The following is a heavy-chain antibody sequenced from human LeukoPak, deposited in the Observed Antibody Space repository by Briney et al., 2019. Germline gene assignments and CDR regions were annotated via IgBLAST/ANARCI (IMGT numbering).Heavy chain of an antibody. V-gene: IGHV3-23*01. D-gene: IGHD2-2*01. CDR3: AKAGCSSTSCYAYYFDY. CDR2: ISGSGGGT. Sequence: GGSLRLSCAASGFTFSSYAMSWVRQAPGKGLEWVSAISGSGGGTYYADSVKGRFTISRDNSKNTLYLQMNSLRAEDTAVYYCAKAGCSSTSCYAYYFDYWGQGTLVTVSS. J-gene: IGHJ4*02. CDR1: GFTFSSYA.